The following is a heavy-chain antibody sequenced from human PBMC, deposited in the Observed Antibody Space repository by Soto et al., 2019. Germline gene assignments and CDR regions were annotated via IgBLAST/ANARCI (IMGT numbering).Heavy chain of an antibody. D-gene: IGHD6-19*01. CDR1: GGSISSGDYY. J-gene: IGHJ3*02. CDR2: IYYSGST. CDR3: ARRELYSSGWYGNYDAFDI. Sequence: QVQLQESGPGLVKPSQTLSLTCTVSGGSISSGDYYWSWIRQPPGKGLEWIGYIYYSGSTYYNPSLKSRVTISVDTSKNQFSLKLSSVTAADTAVYYCARRELYSSGWYGNYDAFDIWGQGTMVTVSS. V-gene: IGHV4-30-4*01.